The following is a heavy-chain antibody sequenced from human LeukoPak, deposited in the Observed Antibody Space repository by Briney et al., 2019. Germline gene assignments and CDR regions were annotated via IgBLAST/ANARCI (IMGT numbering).Heavy chain of an antibody. CDR1: GFTFSSYG. CDR2: ISGSGGST. J-gene: IGHJ3*02. CDR3: ARAGQGAFDI. Sequence: GGSLRLSCAASGFTFSSYGMSWVRQAPGKGLEWVSAISGSGGSTYYADSVKGRFTISRDNSKNTLCLQMNSLRAEDTAVYYCARAGQGAFDIWGQGTMVTVSS. V-gene: IGHV3-23*01.